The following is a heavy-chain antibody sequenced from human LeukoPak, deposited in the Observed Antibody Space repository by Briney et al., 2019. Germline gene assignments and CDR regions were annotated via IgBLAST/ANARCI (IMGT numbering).Heavy chain of an antibody. CDR1: GGSISSGSYY. CDR2: IYYSGST. D-gene: IGHD6-6*01. Sequence: SETLSLTCTVSGGSISSGSYYWSWIRQPAGKGLEWIGSIYYSGSTYYNPSLKSRVTISVDTSKNQFSLKLSSVTAADTAVYYCARGRRAARGAFDIWGQGTMVTVSS. J-gene: IGHJ3*02. V-gene: IGHV4-39*07. CDR3: ARGRRAARGAFDI.